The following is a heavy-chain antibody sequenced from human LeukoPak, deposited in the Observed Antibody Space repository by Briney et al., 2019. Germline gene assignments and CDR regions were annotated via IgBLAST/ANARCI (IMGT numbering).Heavy chain of an antibody. V-gene: IGHV1-3*01. CDR3: ARELGDILTGYTAPYYYYGMDV. CDR2: INAGNGNT. D-gene: IGHD3-9*01. J-gene: IGHJ6*04. Sequence: ASVKVSCKASGYTFTSYAMHWVRQAPGQRLEWMGWINAGNGNTKYSQKFQGRVTITWDTSASTAYMELSSLRSEDTAVYYCARELGDILTGYTAPYYYYGMDVWGKGTTVTVSS. CDR1: GYTFTSYA.